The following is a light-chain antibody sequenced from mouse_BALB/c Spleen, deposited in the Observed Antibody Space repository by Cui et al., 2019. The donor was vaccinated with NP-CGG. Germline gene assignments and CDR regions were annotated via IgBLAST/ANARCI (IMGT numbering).Light chain of an antibody. J-gene: IGLJ1*01. CDR3: ALWYYNHWV. CDR2: GTN. CDR1: TGAVTTSNY. V-gene: IGLV1*01. Sequence: QAVVTQESALTTSPGETITLTCRSNTGAVTTSNYANWVQEKPDHLFTGLIGGTNNRVPGVPARFSGSLIGDKAALTITGAQTEDEALYFCALWYYNHWVFGGGTKLTVL.